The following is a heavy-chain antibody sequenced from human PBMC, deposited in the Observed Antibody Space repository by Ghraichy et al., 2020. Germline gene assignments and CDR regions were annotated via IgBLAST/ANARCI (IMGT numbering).Heavy chain of an antibody. V-gene: IGHV4-59*01. CDR2: IYYSGST. CDR3: ARVWQQQYFDY. Sequence: SETLSLTCTVSGGSISSYYWSWIRQPPGKGLEWIGYIYYSGSTNYNPSLKSRVTISVDTSKNQFSLKLSSVTAADTAVYYCARVWQQQYFDYWGQGTLVTVSS. J-gene: IGHJ4*02. CDR1: GGSISSYY. D-gene: IGHD6-13*01.